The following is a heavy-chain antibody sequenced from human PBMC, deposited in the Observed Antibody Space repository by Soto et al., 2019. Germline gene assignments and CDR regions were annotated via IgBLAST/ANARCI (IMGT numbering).Heavy chain of an antibody. V-gene: IGHV3-30*18. CDR1: GVTSGRYA. Sequence: VESGGGVVKPGTSLRLSCVFSGVTSGRYAMHWVRQAPGKGLEWVAVISGDGVPNYCSQSARGRFTISGDNSKNTLYLPLLMLPVDETAVYNCAKDRRMGYYGSGSDYWGQGTLVTVSS. J-gene: IGHJ4*02. CDR2: ISGDGVPN. D-gene: IGHD3-10*01. CDR3: AKDRRMGYYGSGSDY.